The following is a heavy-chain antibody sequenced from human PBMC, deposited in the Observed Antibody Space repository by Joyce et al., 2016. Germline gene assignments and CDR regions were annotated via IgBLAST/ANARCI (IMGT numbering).Heavy chain of an antibody. D-gene: IGHD4-11*01. CDR2: IIPRWNMT. Sequence: QVHLVQSGAEVKKSGSSVRVSCKASGGSFNKYTVSWVRQGPGQGLAWMGRIIPRWNMTNYAQWFQGRVTITADTSTTTAYMQLTGLRFDDTAVYFCAGTFNYPHHDGMDVWGQGTTVTVSS. CDR1: GGSFNKYT. V-gene: IGHV1-69*02. J-gene: IGHJ6*02. CDR3: AGTFNYPHHDGMDV.